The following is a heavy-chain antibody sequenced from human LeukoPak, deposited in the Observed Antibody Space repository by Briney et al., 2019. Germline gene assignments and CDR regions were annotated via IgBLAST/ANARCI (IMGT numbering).Heavy chain of an antibody. CDR3: ARAPVAGTRVDY. D-gene: IGHD6-19*01. Sequence: SETLSLTCTVSGGSISSYYWSWVRQPAGKGLEWIGTIYSGSTYYNPSLKSRVTISIDTSKNQFSLKLSSVTAADTAVYYCARAPVAGTRVDYWGQGTLVTVSS. CDR1: GGSISSYY. J-gene: IGHJ4*02. CDR2: IYSGST. V-gene: IGHV4-4*07.